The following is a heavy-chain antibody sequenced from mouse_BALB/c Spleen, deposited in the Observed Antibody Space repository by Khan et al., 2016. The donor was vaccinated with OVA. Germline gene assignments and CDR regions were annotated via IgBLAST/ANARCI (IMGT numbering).Heavy chain of an antibody. CDR2: ISYSGST. V-gene: IGHV3-8*02. CDR3: ESYDYDYGGAFAY. D-gene: IGHD2-4*01. CDR1: GDSITSGY. Sequence: EVQLQESGPSLVKPSQTLSLTCSVTGDSITSGYWNWIRKFPGNKLEYMGYISYSGSTYYNPSLKSRISITRDTSKNQYYLQLNSVTTEDTATYSGESYDYDYGGAFAYWGQGTMVTVSA. J-gene: IGHJ3*01.